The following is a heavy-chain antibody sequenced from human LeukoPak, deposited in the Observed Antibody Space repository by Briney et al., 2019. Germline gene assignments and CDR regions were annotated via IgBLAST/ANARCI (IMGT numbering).Heavy chain of an antibody. CDR2: IYYSGST. J-gene: IGHJ6*02. Sequence: PETLSLTCTVSGGSMRSYYWSWIRRPPGKGLEWIGYIYYSGSTNYNPSLESRITMSVDTPNNQFSLNLSSVTAADTAVYYCAGVSSSYYYGMDVWGQGTTVTVSS. CDR3: AGVSSSYYYGMDV. V-gene: IGHV4-59*08. D-gene: IGHD2-2*01. CDR1: GGSMRSYY.